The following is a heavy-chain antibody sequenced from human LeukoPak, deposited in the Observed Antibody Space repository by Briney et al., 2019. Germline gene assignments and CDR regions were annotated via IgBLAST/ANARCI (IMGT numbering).Heavy chain of an antibody. V-gene: IGHV1-18*01. J-gene: IGHJ6*03. CDR3: ARVPPYDFWSGFFYYYYYMDV. CDR2: ISAYNGNT. CDR1: GYTFTSYG. Sequence: GASVKVSCKASGYTFTSYGISWVRQAPGQGLEWMGWISAYNGNTNYAQKLQGRVTMTTDTSTSTAYMELRSLRSDDTAVYYCARVPPYDFWSGFFYYYYYMDVWGKGTTVTVSS. D-gene: IGHD3-3*01.